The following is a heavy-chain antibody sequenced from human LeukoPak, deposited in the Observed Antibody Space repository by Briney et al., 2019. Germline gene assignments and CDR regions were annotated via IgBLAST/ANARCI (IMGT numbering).Heavy chain of an antibody. J-gene: IGHJ5*02. CDR1: GYTFTGYY. V-gene: IGHV1-2*02. D-gene: IGHD3-10*01. Sequence: ASVKVSCKASGYTFTGYYMHWVRQAPGQGLEWMGWINPNSGGTNYAQKFQGRVTMTRDTSTSTVYMELSSLRSEDTAVYYCARGLGYYGSGSYFGWFDPWGQGTLVTVSS. CDR2: INPNSGGT. CDR3: ARGLGYYGSGSYFGWFDP.